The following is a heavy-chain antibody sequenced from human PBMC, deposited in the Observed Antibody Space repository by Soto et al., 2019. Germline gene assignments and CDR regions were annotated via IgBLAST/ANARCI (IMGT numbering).Heavy chain of an antibody. Sequence: AGGSLRLSCAASGFTFSSYGMHWVRQAPGKGLEWVAVIWYDGSNKYYADSVKGRFTISRDNSKNTLYLQMNSLRAEDTAVYYCARDRRWLQSFDYWGQGTLVTVSS. V-gene: IGHV3-33*01. CDR2: IWYDGSNK. CDR1: GFTFSSYG. J-gene: IGHJ4*02. D-gene: IGHD5-12*01. CDR3: ARDRRWLQSFDY.